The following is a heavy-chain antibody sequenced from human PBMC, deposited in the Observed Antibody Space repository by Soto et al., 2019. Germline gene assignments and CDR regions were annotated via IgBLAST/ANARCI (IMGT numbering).Heavy chain of an antibody. CDR2: ISSSSSYI. V-gene: IGHV3-21*01. CDR3: ARDVYLDSDYGDYAPGAFDI. D-gene: IGHD4-17*01. Sequence: EVQLVDSGGGLVKPGGSLRLSCAASGFTFSSYSMNWVRQAPGKGLEWVSSISSSSSYIYYADSVKGRFTISRDNAKNSLYLQMNSLRAEDTAVYYCARDVYLDSDYGDYAPGAFDIWGQGTMVTVSS. CDR1: GFTFSSYS. J-gene: IGHJ3*02.